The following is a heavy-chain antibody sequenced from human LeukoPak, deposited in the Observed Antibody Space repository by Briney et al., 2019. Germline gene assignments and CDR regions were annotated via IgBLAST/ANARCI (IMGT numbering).Heavy chain of an antibody. J-gene: IGHJ4*02. CDR1: GFTIHDHA. Sequence: GGSLRLSCVGSGFTIHDHAMSWVRQAPGKGLEWVSAISGSGVSTYYADSVKGRFTVSRDNSKNTLYLQMSSLRAEDTAVYYCAKDERNWNYNLASQTYDWGQGTLVTVSS. V-gene: IGHV3-23*01. CDR2: ISGSGVST. CDR3: AKDERNWNYNLASQTYD. D-gene: IGHD1-7*01.